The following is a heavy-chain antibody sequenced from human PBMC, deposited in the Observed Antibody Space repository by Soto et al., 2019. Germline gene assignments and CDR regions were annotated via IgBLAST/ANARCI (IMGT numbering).Heavy chain of an antibody. D-gene: IGHD1-26*01. V-gene: IGHV1-58*01. CDR2: IVVGSGNT. CDR1: GFTFTSSA. Sequence: SVKVSCKASGFTFTSSAVQWVRQARGQRLEWIGWIVVGSGNTNYAQKFQERVTITRDMSTSTAYMELSSLRSEDTAVYYCAAEEWELLLADAFDIWGQGTMVTVSS. CDR3: AAEEWELLLADAFDI. J-gene: IGHJ3*02.